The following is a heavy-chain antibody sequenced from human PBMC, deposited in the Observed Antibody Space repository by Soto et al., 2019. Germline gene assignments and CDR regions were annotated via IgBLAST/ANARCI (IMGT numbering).Heavy chain of an antibody. CDR2: ISHDGSDK. D-gene: IGHD3-3*01. CDR3: ARVSRALRILTPDFDY. Sequence: QVHLVESGGGVVQPGTSLRLSCAASGFTFKSYAIHWVRQAPGKGLEWVAVISHDGSDKYYGDSVKGRFTISRDNSKNTLYMQMNSLRAEDTALYYCARVSRALRILTPDFDYWGQGTLVTVSS. J-gene: IGHJ4*02. CDR1: GFTFKSYA. V-gene: IGHV3-30-3*01.